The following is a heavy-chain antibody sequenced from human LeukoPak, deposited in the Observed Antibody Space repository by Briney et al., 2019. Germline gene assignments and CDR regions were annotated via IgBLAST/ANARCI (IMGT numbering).Heavy chain of an antibody. D-gene: IGHD5-24*01. J-gene: IGHJ4*02. CDR3: ARDWDYKMATIPGY. CDR1: GFTFSSYA. V-gene: IGHV3-30-3*01. CDR2: ISYDGSNK. Sequence: GGSLRLSCAASGFTFSSYATHWVRQAPGKGLEWVAVISYDGSNKYYVDSVKGRFTISRDNSKNTLYLQMNSLRAEDTAVYFCARDWDYKMATIPGYWGQGTLVTVSP.